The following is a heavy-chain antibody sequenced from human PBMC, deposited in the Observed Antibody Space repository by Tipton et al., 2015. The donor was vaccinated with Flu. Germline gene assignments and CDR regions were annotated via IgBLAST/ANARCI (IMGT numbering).Heavy chain of an antibody. V-gene: IGHV4-34*01. CDR2: INHSGST. CDR1: GGSFSDYY. D-gene: IGHD2-21*02. J-gene: IGHJ3*02. CDR3: ATHCVGVCSHAFDI. Sequence: TLSLTCAVYGGSFSDYYWSWIRQPPGKGLEWIGEINHSGSTNYNPSLKSRVTISGDTSKNQFSLKLSSVTAADTAVYYCATHCVGVCSHAFDIWGQGTMVTVSS.